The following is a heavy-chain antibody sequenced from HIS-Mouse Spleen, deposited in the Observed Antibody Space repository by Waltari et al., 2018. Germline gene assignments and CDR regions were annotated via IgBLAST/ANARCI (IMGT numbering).Heavy chain of an antibody. CDR2: ISYDGSNK. Sequence: QVQLVESGGGVVEPGRSRRLSCAASVFTFRRYGMPWVRQAPGMGLNWCAVISYDGSNKYYADSVKGRFTISRDNSKNTLYLQMNSLRAEDTAVYYCAKASSGWLDYWGQGTLVTVSS. CDR3: AKASSGWLDY. J-gene: IGHJ4*02. V-gene: IGHV3-30*18. CDR1: VFTFRRYG. D-gene: IGHD6-19*01.